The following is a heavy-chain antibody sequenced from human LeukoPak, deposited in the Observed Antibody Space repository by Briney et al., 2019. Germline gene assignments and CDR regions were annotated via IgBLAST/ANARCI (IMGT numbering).Heavy chain of an antibody. Sequence: GGSLRLSCAASGFTFSSYWMHWVRQAPGKGLVWVSRINSDGSSTSYEDSVKGRFTISRDNAKNTLYLQMNSLRAEDTAVYYCARVRSSGRRIYYYMDVWGKGTTVTISS. CDR1: GFTFSSYW. CDR3: ARVRSSGRRIYYYMDV. J-gene: IGHJ6*03. D-gene: IGHD3-22*01. V-gene: IGHV3-74*01. CDR2: INSDGSST.